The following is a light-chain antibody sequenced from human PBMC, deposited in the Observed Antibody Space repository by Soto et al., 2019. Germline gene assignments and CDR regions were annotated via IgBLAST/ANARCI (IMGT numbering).Light chain of an antibody. Sequence: QSVLTQPPSASGTPGQRVTISCSGRSSNIGSNTVNWYQQLPGTAPKLLIYSNNQRPSGVPDRFSGSKSGTSASLAISGLQSEDEADYYCAAWDDSLNGWVFGGGTKPIVL. J-gene: IGLJ3*02. CDR2: SNN. CDR1: SSNIGSNT. CDR3: AAWDDSLNGWV. V-gene: IGLV1-44*01.